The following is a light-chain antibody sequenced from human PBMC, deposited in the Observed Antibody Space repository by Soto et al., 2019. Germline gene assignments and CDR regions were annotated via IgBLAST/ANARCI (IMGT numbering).Light chain of an antibody. J-gene: IGLJ3*02. CDR1: SNDVGGYNY. Sequence: QSVLTQPASVSGSPGQSITISCTGTSNDVGGYNYVSWYQQHPGKAPQLIIYEVSNRPSGVSHRFSGSKSGDTASLTISGLQAEDGADYYCSSYTAFSTWVFGGVTKLTVL. CDR3: SSYTAFSTWV. V-gene: IGLV2-14*01. CDR2: EVS.